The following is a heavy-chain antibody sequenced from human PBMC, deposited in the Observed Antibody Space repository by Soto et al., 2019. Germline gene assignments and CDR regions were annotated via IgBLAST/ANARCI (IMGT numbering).Heavy chain of an antibody. CDR3: ARRPYYDFWSGYYGMDV. D-gene: IGHD3-3*01. CDR2: IYYSGST. CDR1: GGSISSGDYY. J-gene: IGHJ6*02. Sequence: SETLSLTCTVSGGSISSGDYYWSWIRQPPGKGLEWIGYIYYSGSTYYNPSLKSRVTISVDTSKNQFSLKLSSVTAADTAVYYCARRPYYDFWSGYYGMDVWGQGTTVTVS. V-gene: IGHV4-30-4*01.